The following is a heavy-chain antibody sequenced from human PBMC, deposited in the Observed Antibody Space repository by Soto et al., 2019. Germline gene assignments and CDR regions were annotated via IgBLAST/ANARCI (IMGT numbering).Heavy chain of an antibody. CDR3: ARVWYSSGWGPNYYYYGMDV. Sequence: SVKVSCKASGGTFSSYAISWVRQAPGQGLEWMGGIIPIFGTANYAQKFQGRVTITADESTSTAYMELSSLRSEDTAVYYCARVWYSSGWGPNYYYYGMDVWGQGTTVTVSS. CDR2: IIPIFGTA. J-gene: IGHJ6*02. CDR1: GGTFSSYA. D-gene: IGHD6-19*01. V-gene: IGHV1-69*13.